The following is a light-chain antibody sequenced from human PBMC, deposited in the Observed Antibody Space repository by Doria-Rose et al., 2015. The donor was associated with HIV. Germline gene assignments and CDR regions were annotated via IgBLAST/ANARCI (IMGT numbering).Light chain of an antibody. CDR2: GAS. Sequence: TPSPGTLSLSPGERATLSCRASQSVSANYLAWYQQRPGQSPRLLIYGASSRATDIPDRFSGSRSGTDFTLTISRLEPEDFAVYYCHQYASSRTFGQGTKVEIK. V-gene: IGKV3-20*01. CDR1: QSVSANY. J-gene: IGKJ1*01. CDR3: HQYASSRT.